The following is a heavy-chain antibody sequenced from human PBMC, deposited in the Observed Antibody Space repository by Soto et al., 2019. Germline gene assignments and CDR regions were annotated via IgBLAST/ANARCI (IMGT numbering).Heavy chain of an antibody. CDR3: AGRRDGSGSLDD. CDR1: GGSISSSNW. D-gene: IGHD3-10*01. Sequence: SETLSVTYAVSGGSISSSNWWSWVRQTPGKGREWIGEIYHSGSTNYTPSLKSRVTISVDKSKNQFSLQPSSVTAADTAVYYCAGRRDGSGSLDDGGQGTLVT. J-gene: IGHJ4*02. V-gene: IGHV4-4*02. CDR2: IYHSGST.